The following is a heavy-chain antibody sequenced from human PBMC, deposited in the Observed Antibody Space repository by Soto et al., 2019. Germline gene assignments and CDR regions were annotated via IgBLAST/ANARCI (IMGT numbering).Heavy chain of an antibody. D-gene: IGHD2-21*02. CDR3: ARDLWGYCGTDCYPLDV. CDR2: MYNTGST. Sequence: PSETLSLTCTVSGDSIVGSYWSWLRHPPGKGLEWIGYMYNTGSTVYNPSFKSRVTLSVDSSKNQFSLKLNSVTAADTAVYYCARDLWGYCGTDCYPLDVWGQGTTVT. V-gene: IGHV4-59*01. J-gene: IGHJ6*02. CDR1: GDSIVGSY.